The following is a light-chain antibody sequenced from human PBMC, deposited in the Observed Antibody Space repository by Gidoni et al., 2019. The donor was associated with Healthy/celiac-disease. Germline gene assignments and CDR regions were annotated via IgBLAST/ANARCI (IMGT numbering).Light chain of an antibody. V-gene: IGKV1-33*01. Sequence: DIQMTQSPSSLSASVGDRVTITCQASQDISIYLNWYQQKPGKAPKLLIYYESNLETGGPSRFRGSGSGTDFTFTISSLQPEDSATYYCQQYATLTFGGGTKVEIK. CDR2: YES. CDR3: QQYATLT. CDR1: QDISIY. J-gene: IGKJ4*01.